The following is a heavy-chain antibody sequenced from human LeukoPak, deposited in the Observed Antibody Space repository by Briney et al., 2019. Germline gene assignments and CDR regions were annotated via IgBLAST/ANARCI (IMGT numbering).Heavy chain of an antibody. Sequence: PSETLSLTCGVSGGSIRSTNWWSWVRQPPGQGLEWIGEISLTGETNYNPSLNGRVTMSLDGSRNQLSLPLTSVTAADTAIYYCSRESGAFCPFGYWGQGTLV. CDR1: GGSIRSTNW. CDR2: ISLTGET. CDR3: SRESGAFCPFGY. D-gene: IGHD1-26*01. V-gene: IGHV4-4*02. J-gene: IGHJ4*02.